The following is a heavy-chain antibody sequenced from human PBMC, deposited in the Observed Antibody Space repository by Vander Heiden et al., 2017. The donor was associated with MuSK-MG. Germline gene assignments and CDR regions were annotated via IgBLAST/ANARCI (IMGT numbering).Heavy chain of an antibody. D-gene: IGHD3-9*01. Sequence: QVQLVQSGAEVKKPGSSVKVSCKASGGTFSSYAISWVRQAPGQGLEWMGGIIPIFGTANYAQKFQGRVTITADESTSTAYMELSSLRSEDTAVYYCARGPGVLRYCDWLLRSFDYWGQGTLVTVSS. CDR2: IIPIFGTA. CDR1: GGTFSSYA. J-gene: IGHJ4*02. CDR3: ARGPGVLRYCDWLLRSFDY. V-gene: IGHV1-69*01.